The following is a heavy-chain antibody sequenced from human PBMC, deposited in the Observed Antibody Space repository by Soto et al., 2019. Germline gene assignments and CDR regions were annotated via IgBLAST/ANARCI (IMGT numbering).Heavy chain of an antibody. V-gene: IGHV3-30-3*01. CDR3: ARGQLLPAAIWSYYGMDV. CDR1: GFTFSSYA. Sequence: QVQLVESGGGVVQPGRSLRLSCAASGFTFSSYAMHWVRQAPGKGLEWVAVISYDGSNKYYADSVKGRFTISRDNSKNTXXLQMNSLRAEDTAVYYCARGQLLPAAIWSYYGMDVWGQGTTVTVSS. CDR2: ISYDGSNK. D-gene: IGHD2-2*01. J-gene: IGHJ6*02.